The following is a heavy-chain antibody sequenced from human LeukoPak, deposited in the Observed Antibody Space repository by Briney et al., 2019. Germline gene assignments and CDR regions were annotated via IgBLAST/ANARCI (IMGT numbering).Heavy chain of an antibody. CDR2: IWYDGSNK. Sequence: GGSLRLSCAASGFTFSSYGMHWVRQAPGKGLEWVAVIWYDGSNKYYADSVKGRFTISRDNSKNTLYLQMNSLRAEDTAVYYCARDRYRITMIVVPTPDAFDIWGQGTMVTVSS. J-gene: IGHJ3*02. CDR3: ARDRYRITMIVVPTPDAFDI. CDR1: GFTFSSYG. V-gene: IGHV3-33*01. D-gene: IGHD3-22*01.